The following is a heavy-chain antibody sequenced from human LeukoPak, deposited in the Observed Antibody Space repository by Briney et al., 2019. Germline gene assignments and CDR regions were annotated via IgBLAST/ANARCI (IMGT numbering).Heavy chain of an antibody. J-gene: IGHJ5*02. Sequence: GGSLRLSCAASGFTFSDAWMSWVRQAPGKGLEWVGRIKSKTDGGTTDYAAPVKGSFTISRDDSKNTLYLQMNSLQAEDTAVYYCTTDQETWFDPWGQGTLVTVSS. CDR1: GFTFSDAW. CDR2: IKSKTDGGTT. CDR3: TTDQETWFDP. V-gene: IGHV3-15*01.